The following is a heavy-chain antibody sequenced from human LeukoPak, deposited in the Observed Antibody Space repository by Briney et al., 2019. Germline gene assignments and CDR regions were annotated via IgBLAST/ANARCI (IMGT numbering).Heavy chain of an antibody. Sequence: SETLSLTCTVSGDSISSYYWSWIRQPAGKGLEWIGRIYTSGSTNYNPSLKSRVTMSVDTSKNQFSLKLSSVTAADTAVYYCARDTSDFWSGYLRYWGQGTLVTVSS. V-gene: IGHV4-4*07. D-gene: IGHD3-3*01. CDR3: ARDTSDFWSGYLRY. CDR2: IYTSGST. J-gene: IGHJ4*02. CDR1: GDSISSYY.